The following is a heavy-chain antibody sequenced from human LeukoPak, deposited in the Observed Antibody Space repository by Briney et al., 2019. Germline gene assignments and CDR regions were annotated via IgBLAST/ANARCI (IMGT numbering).Heavy chain of an antibody. Sequence: SETLSLTCAVSGGSISRYYWSWIRQPPGKGLGWGGYIYYSGSTDYNLSLKSRVTISVDTSKNQFSLKLSSVTAADTAVYYCASVPHRSYLREYYFDSWGQRTLVTVSS. CDR1: GGSISRYY. V-gene: IGHV4-59*01. J-gene: IGHJ4*02. CDR3: ASVPHRSYLREYYFDS. D-gene: IGHD3-10*01. CDR2: IYYSGST.